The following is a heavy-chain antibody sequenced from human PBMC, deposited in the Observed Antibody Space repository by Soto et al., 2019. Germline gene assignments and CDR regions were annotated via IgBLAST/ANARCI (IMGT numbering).Heavy chain of an antibody. J-gene: IGHJ4*02. V-gene: IGHV5-51*01. CDR3: ARYRQGVREFDL. CDR1: AYIFSNYW. CDR2: LLPTDYAP. D-gene: IGHD1-1*01. Sequence: GESLKISGRASAYIFSNYWICWVRQMPEKDIDLMGTLLPTDYAPRFRASFEGKVTISAAKSISAVYLQWSSLKALYTSMCFCARYRQGVREFDLWGQGTLVTVSS.